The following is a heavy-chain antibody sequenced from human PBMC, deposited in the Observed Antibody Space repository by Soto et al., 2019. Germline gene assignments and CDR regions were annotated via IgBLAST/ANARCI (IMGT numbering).Heavy chain of an antibody. J-gene: IGHJ3*02. CDR3: ARGGGVGVAGSAAFDM. Sequence: QLHLVQSGAVVKKPGASVTVSCSASGYPVTAYYMHWVRQAPGRGLEWMGGINPATGAAKYTQTFQGRVTMTRVPSTSTVFMELSGLTSDDPAVFYCARGGGVGVAGSAAFDMWGQGTLVTVSS. CDR2: INPATGAA. CDR1: GYPVTAYY. D-gene: IGHD3-3*01. V-gene: IGHV1-2*02.